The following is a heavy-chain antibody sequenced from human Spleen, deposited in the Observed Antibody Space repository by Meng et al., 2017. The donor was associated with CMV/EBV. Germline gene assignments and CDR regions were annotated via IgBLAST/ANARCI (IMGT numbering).Heavy chain of an antibody. Sequence: ASSWSFCRQPPGKGLEWIGEINHSGSTNYNPSLKSRVTISVDTSKNQFSLKLSSVTAADTAVYYCARLFGPGKRVLRFLEWLPHFDYWGQGTLVTVSS. CDR1: ASS. J-gene: IGHJ4*02. V-gene: IGHV4-34*01. CDR3: ARLFGPGKRVLRFLEWLPHFDY. D-gene: IGHD3-3*01. CDR2: INHSGST.